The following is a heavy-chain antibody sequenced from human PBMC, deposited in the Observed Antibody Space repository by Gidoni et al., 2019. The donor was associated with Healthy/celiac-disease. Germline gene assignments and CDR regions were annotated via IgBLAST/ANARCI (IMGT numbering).Heavy chain of an antibody. Sequence: QVQLQESGPGLVKPSQTLSLTCTVSGGSISSGGSYWSWIRQHPGKGLGWIGYIYYSGRTYYNPSLKSRVTRSVDTSKNQFSLKLSSGTAADTAVYYCARVDHSTVTSYFDYWGQGTLVTVSS. CDR2: IYYSGRT. CDR3: ARVDHSTVTSYFDY. J-gene: IGHJ4*02. D-gene: IGHD4-17*01. V-gene: IGHV4-31*03. CDR1: GGSISSGGSY.